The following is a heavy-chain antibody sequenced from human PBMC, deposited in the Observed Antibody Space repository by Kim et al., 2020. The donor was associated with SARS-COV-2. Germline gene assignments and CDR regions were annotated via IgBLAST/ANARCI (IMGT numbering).Heavy chain of an antibody. D-gene: IGHD4-4*01. J-gene: IGHJ6*02. CDR2: ISGSGGST. Sequence: GGSLRLSCVASGFTFSSYAMSWVRQAPGKGLEWVSAISGSGGSTYYADSVKGRFTISRDNSKNTLYLQMNSLRAEDTAVYYCAKEWGSTGVRPGYYYYYGMDVWGQGTTVTVSS. CDR1: GFTFSSYA. CDR3: AKEWGSTGVRPGYYYYYGMDV. V-gene: IGHV3-23*01.